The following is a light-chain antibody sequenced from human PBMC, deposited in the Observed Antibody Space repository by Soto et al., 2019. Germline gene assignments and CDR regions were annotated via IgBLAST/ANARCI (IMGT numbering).Light chain of an antibody. Sequence: EIVLTQSPGTLSLSPRERATLSCRASQSVSSSYLAWYQQKPGQAPRLLIYGASSRATGIPDRFSGSGSGTDFTLTISRLEPEDFAVYYCQQYGSSPPTFGQGTKVDI. CDR2: GAS. CDR3: QQYGSSPPT. V-gene: IGKV3-20*01. J-gene: IGKJ1*01. CDR1: QSVSSSY.